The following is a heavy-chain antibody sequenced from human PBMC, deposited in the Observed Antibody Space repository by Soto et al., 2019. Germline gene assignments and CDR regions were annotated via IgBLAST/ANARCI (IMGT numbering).Heavy chain of an antibody. Sequence: EVQLVESGGGLVQPGRSLRLSCAASGFTFDDYAMHWVRQAPGKGLEWVSGISWNSGSIGYADSVKGRFTISRDNAKNSLYLQMNSLRAEDTALYYCAKGLTVSTDAFDIWGQGTMVTVSS. CDR2: ISWNSGSI. J-gene: IGHJ3*02. CDR3: AKGLTVSTDAFDI. CDR1: GFTFDDYA. V-gene: IGHV3-9*01. D-gene: IGHD2-8*01.